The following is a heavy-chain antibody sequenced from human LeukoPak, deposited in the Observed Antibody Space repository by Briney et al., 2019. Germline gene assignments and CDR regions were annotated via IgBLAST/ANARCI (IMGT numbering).Heavy chain of an antibody. D-gene: IGHD6-19*01. CDR1: GGSISSYY. Sequence: PSETLSLTCTVSGGSISSYYWSWIRQPPGKGLEWIGYIYYSGSTNYNPSLKSRVTISVDTSKNQFSLKLSSVTAADTAVYYCARGGGWYPYYFDYWGQGTLVTVSS. V-gene: IGHV4-59*01. J-gene: IGHJ4*02. CDR2: IYYSGST. CDR3: ARGGGWYPYYFDY.